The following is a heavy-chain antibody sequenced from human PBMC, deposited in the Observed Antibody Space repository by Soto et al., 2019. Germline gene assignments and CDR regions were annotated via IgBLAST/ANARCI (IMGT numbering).Heavy chain of an antibody. CDR2: ISGSGGST. D-gene: IGHD6-19*01. CDR3: ARTESSGWSTRYGMDV. Sequence: GGSLRLSCAASGSTFGNFAMSWVRQAPGKGLKWVSGISGSGGSTYYADSVKGRFTISRDNSKNTLYLQMNSLRAEDTATFYCARTESSGWSTRYGMDVWGQGTTVTVSS. V-gene: IGHV3-23*01. CDR1: GSTFGNFA. J-gene: IGHJ6*02.